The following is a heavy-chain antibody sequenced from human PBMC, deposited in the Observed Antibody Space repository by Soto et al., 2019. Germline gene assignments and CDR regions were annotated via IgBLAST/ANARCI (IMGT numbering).Heavy chain of an antibody. CDR3: AKDIPYDSSEYYYYYYGMDV. Sequence: GGSLRLSCAASGFTFDDYAMHWVRQAPGKGLEWVSLISGDGGSTYYADSVKGRFTISRDNSKNSLYLQMNSLRTEDTALYYCAKDIPYDSSEYYYYYYGMDVWGQGTTVTVSS. D-gene: IGHD3-22*01. CDR1: GFTFDDYA. J-gene: IGHJ6*02. CDR2: ISGDGGST. V-gene: IGHV3-43*02.